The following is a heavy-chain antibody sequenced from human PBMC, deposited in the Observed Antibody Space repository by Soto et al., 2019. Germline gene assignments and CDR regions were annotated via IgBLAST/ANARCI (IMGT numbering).Heavy chain of an antibody. CDR1: GFTFSSYS. J-gene: IGHJ6*02. Sequence: GGSLRLSCAASGFTFSSYSMNWVRQAPWKGLEWVSSISSSSYIYYADSVKGRFTISRDNAKNSLYLQMNSLRAEDTAVYYCARDSTSIAETYYYYGMDVWGQGTTVIVSS. CDR3: ARDSTSIAETYYYYGMDV. V-gene: IGHV3-21*01. D-gene: IGHD6-13*01. CDR2: ISSSSYI.